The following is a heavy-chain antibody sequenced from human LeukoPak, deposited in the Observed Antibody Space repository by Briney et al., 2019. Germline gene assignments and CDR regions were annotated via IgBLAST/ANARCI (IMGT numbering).Heavy chain of an antibody. J-gene: IGHJ4*02. CDR3: ARDAPGNSSGYLDY. Sequence: PGGSLRLSCAASGFTFSSYAMSWVRQAPGKGLEWVALISYYGSNKFYADSVKGRFTISRDNSKNTLYLQMNSLRAEDTAVYYCARDAPGNSSGYLDYWGQGTLVTVSS. D-gene: IGHD3-22*01. CDR2: ISYYGSNK. CDR1: GFTFSSYA. V-gene: IGHV3-30*03.